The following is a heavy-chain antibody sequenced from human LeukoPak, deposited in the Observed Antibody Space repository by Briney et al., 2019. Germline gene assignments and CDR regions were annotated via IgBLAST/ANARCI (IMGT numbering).Heavy chain of an antibody. V-gene: IGHV3-48*04. CDR1: GFTFSTYS. CDR3: AKGNSYDSSGLPFDY. Sequence: PGGSLRLSCAASGFTFSTYSMNWVRQAPGKGLEWVSYISSSSSTIYYVDSVKGRFTISRDNARNSLYLQMNSLRAEDTALYYCAKGNSYDSSGLPFDYWGQGTLVTVSS. CDR2: ISSSSSTI. D-gene: IGHD3-22*01. J-gene: IGHJ4*02.